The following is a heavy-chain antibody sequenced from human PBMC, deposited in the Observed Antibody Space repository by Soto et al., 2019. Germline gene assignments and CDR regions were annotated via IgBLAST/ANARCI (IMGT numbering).Heavy chain of an antibody. CDR3: ARSRHDYGDYYMDV. J-gene: IGHJ6*03. V-gene: IGHV4-31*03. Sequence: SETLSLTCTVSGGSISSGAYYWSWIRQHPGQGLEWIGYIFYSGLTYYNPSLKSRVTISVDTSKNQFSLKLSSVTAADTAVYYCARSRHDYGDYYMDVWGEGTTVTVSS. D-gene: IGHD4-17*01. CDR2: IFYSGLT. CDR1: GGSISSGAYY.